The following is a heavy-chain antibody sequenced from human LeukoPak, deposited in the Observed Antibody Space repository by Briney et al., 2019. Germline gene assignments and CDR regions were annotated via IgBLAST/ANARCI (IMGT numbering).Heavy chain of an antibody. CDR1: GFTFDDFD. J-gene: IGHJ3*01. CDR2: IIWNGGST. Sequence: GGPLRLSCTASGFTFDDFDMGWVRQVPGKGLEWISGIIWNGGSTGYADSVKGRFTTSRDNAKNSLYLQMNGLRAEDTALYYCARIKTVNFYLTAFDFWGQGAIGALSS. CDR3: ARIKTVNFYLTAFDF. V-gene: IGHV3-20*04. D-gene: IGHD4-17*01.